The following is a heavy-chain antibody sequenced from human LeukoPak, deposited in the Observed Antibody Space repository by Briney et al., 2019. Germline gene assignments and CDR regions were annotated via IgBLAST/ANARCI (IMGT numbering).Heavy chain of an antibody. J-gene: IGHJ4*02. CDR3: ARAGGSTVSHSDY. Sequence: PGGSLRLSCAASGFTFSNYSMDWIRQAPGKGLEWVSSISSSTSYIYYADSVKGRFTISKDNAKNSLYLQMNSLRAEDAAVYYCARAGGSTVSHSDYWGQGTLDTVSS. D-gene: IGHD4-17*01. CDR1: GFTFSNYS. CDR2: ISSSTSYI. V-gene: IGHV3-21*01.